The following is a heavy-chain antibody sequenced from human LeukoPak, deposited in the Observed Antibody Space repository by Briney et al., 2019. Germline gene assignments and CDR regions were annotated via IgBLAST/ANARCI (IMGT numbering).Heavy chain of an antibody. CDR1: GYTFTGYY. CDR2: INPNSGGT. Sequence: ASVKVSCKASGYTFTGYYMHWVRQAPGQGLGWMGWINPNSGGTNYAQKFQGRVTMTRDTTISTAYMEQSRLRSDDTAVDYCARQYCTNGVCYLDYWGQGTLVTVSS. D-gene: IGHD2-8*01. V-gene: IGHV1-2*02. CDR3: ARQYCTNGVCYLDY. J-gene: IGHJ4*02.